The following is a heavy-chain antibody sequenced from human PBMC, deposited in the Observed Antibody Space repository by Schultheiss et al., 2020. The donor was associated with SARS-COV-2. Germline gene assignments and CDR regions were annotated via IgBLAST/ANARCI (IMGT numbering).Heavy chain of an antibody. CDR3: ATPGYCSSTSCYTRILASGDY. D-gene: IGHD2-2*02. J-gene: IGHJ4*02. CDR2: ISSSSSYI. V-gene: IGHV3-21*04. Sequence: GGSLRLSCAASGFTFSSYSMNWVRQAPGKGLEWVSSISSSSSYIYYADSVKGRFTISRDNAKNSLYLQMNSLRAEDTAVYYCATPGYCSSTSCYTRILASGDYWGQGTLVTVSS. CDR1: GFTFSSYS.